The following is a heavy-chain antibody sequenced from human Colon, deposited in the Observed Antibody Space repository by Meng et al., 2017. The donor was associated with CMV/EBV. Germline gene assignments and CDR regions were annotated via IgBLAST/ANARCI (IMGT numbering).Heavy chain of an antibody. D-gene: IGHD2-8*01. Sequence: GESLKISCAASGFTFSSYSMNWVRQAPGKGLEWVSSISSTGNYIYYADSMKGRFTISRDNAKNSLYLQMNSLRAEDTAVYYCARTPRGYCTNGVCLHYFDSWGQGTLVTVSS. CDR2: ISSTGNYI. CDR3: ARTPRGYCTNGVCLHYFDS. CDR1: GFTFSSYS. J-gene: IGHJ4*02. V-gene: IGHV3-21*01.